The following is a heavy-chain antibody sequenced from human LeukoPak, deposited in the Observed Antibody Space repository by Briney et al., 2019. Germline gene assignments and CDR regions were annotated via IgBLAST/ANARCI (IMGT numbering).Heavy chain of an antibody. CDR1: GYTFTSYA. CDR3: ACGWSYFDY. CDR2: INLGNSHT. Sequence: GASVKVSCKASGYTFTSYAMHWVRQAPGQRLEWMGWINLGNSHTQYSQMFQGRVTITRDTSAGTAYMELSSLRSEDTAVYYCACGWSYFDYWGQGTLVTVSS. D-gene: IGHD6-19*01. V-gene: IGHV1-3*01. J-gene: IGHJ4*02.